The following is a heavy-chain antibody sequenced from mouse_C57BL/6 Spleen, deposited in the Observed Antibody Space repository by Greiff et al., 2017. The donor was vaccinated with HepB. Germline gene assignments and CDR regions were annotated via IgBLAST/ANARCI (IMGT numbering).Heavy chain of an antibody. CDR1: GYSITSGYY. D-gene: IGHD2-3*01. J-gene: IGHJ2*01. V-gene: IGHV3-6*01. CDR3: ARGWLPYYFDY. Sequence: ESGPGLVKPSQSLSLTCSVTGYSITSGYYWNWIRQFPGNKLEWMGYISYDGSNNSNPSLKNRISITRDTSKNQFFLKLNSVTTEDTATYYCARGWLPYYFDYWGQGTTLTVSS. CDR2: ISYDGSN.